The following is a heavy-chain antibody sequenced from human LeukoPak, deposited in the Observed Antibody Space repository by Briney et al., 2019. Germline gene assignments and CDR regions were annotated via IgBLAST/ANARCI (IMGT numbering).Heavy chain of an antibody. CDR3: TTRRDSSGYMGGY. CDR2: IRSKANSYAT. J-gene: IGHJ4*02. D-gene: IGHD3-22*01. V-gene: IGHV3-73*01. Sequence: GGSLRLSCAASGFTFSGSAMHWVRQASGKGLEWVGRIRSKANSYATAYAASVKGRFTISRDDSQNTAYLQMNSLKTEDTAVYYCTTRRDSSGYMGGYWGQGTLVTVSS. CDR1: GFTFSGSA.